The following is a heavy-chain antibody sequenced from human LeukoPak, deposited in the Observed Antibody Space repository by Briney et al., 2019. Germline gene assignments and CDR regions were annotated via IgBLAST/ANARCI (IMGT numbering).Heavy chain of an antibody. D-gene: IGHD3-10*01. V-gene: IGHV3-30*04. CDR2: ISYDGSNK. J-gene: IGHJ4*02. Sequence: GGSLRLSCAASGFTFSSYAMHWVRQAPGKGLEWVAVISYDGSNKYYADSVKGRFTISRDNSKNTLYLQMNSLRAEDTAVYYCAKAPGNFMVRGLSYYFDYWGQGTLVTVSS. CDR3: AKAPGNFMVRGLSYYFDY. CDR1: GFTFSSYA.